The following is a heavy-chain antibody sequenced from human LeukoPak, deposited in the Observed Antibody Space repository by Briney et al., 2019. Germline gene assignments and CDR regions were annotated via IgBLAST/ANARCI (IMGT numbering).Heavy chain of an antibody. CDR1: GGSISSYY. V-gene: IGHV4-59*08. CDR2: IYYSGST. J-gene: IGHJ3*02. Sequence: PSETLSLTCTVSGGSISSYYWSWIRQPPGKGLEWIGYIYYSGSTNYNPSLKSRVTISVDTSKNQFSLKLSSVTAADTAVYYCARGRIYSSSSGFDIWGQGTMVTVSS. D-gene: IGHD6-6*01. CDR3: ARGRIYSSSSGFDI.